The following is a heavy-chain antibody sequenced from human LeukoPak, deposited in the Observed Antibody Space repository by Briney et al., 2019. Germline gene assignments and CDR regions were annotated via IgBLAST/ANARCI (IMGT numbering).Heavy chain of an antibody. CDR1: GFTFSSYS. J-gene: IGHJ3*02. CDR3: ARERRDTILHSGAFDI. CDR2: IASDGSHT. V-gene: IGHV3-30-3*01. Sequence: GGSLRLSCAASGFTFSSYSMHWVRQAPGKGLEWVADIASDGSHTFYVESVKGRFTISRDNSKNTLYLQMNSLRAEDTAVYFCARERRDTILHSGAFDIWGQGTMVTVSS. D-gene: IGHD2-21*01.